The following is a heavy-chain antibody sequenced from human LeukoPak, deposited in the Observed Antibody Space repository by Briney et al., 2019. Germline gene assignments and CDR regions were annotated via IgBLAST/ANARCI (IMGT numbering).Heavy chain of an antibody. J-gene: IGHJ5*02. CDR1: GGSISSGSYY. D-gene: IGHD3-22*01. Sequence: KASQTLSLTCTVSGGSISSGSYYWSWIRQPAGKGLEWIGRIYTSGCTNYNPSLKSRVTISVDTSKNQFSLKLSSVTAADTAVYYCARDVKYYYDSSGQSRGDWFDPWGPGTLVTVSS. V-gene: IGHV4-61*02. CDR2: IYTSGCT. CDR3: ARDVKYYYDSSGQSRGDWFDP.